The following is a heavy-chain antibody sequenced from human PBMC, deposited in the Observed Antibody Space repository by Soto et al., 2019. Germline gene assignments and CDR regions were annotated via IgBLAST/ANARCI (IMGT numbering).Heavy chain of an antibody. J-gene: IGHJ5*02. V-gene: IGHV4-31*11. CDR1: GGSINSRYW. D-gene: IGHD4-17*01. CDR2: IYYSGNT. Sequence: SETLSLTCAVSGGSINSRYWWSWIRQHPGKGLEWIGYIYYSGNTYYNPSLKSRVTISVDTSKNQFSLKLSSVTAADTAVYFCARGVKYGAYSRWFDPWGQGTLVTVSS. CDR3: ARGVKYGAYSRWFDP.